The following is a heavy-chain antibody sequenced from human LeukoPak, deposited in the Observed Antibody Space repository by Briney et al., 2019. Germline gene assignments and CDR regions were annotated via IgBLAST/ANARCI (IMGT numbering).Heavy chain of an antibody. CDR2: INHIGST. CDR1: GGSFSGYY. Sequence: SETLSLTCAVYGGSFSGYYWSWVRQPPGKGLGWIGEINHIGSTNYNPSLKSRVTISVDTSKNQFSLKLSSVTAADTAVYYCARDPKTKYDYVWGSKTGAFDIWGQGTMVTVSS. D-gene: IGHD3-16*01. J-gene: IGHJ3*02. CDR3: ARDPKTKYDYVWGSKTGAFDI. V-gene: IGHV4-34*01.